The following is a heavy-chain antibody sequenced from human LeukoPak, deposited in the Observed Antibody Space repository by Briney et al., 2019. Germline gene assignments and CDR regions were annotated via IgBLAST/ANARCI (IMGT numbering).Heavy chain of an antibody. CDR1: GFTFSSYA. V-gene: IGHV3-64*01. Sequence: GGSLRLSCAASGFTFSSYAMHWVRQAPGKGLEYVSALSSNGGSTYYANSVKGRFTISRDNSKNTLYLQMGSLRAEDMAVYYCARAFMTTVTTDYYYYYYMVVWGKGTTVTVSS. CDR3: ARAFMTTVTTDYYYYYYMVV. J-gene: IGHJ6*03. D-gene: IGHD4-11*01. CDR2: LSSNGGST.